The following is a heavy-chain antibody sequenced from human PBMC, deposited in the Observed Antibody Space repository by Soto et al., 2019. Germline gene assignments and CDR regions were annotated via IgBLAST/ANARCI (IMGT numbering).Heavy chain of an antibody. J-gene: IGHJ4*02. CDR2: IYASGNT. V-gene: IGHV4-4*07. D-gene: IGHD4-17*01. CDR1: GASISEYY. CDR3: VRESRSALGTVEH. Sequence: QVQLQESGPGLVKPSETLSLTCTVSGASISEYYWSWIRQPAGQGLECIGRIYASGNTNYYPSLKSRVTMSVDTSQYQFSLTLNSVTEADTAVYYCVRESRSALGTVEHWGRGTLVTVSS.